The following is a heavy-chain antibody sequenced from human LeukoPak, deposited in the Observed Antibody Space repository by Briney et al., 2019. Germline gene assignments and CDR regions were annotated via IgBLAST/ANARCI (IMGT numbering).Heavy chain of an antibody. Sequence: SETLSLTCTVSGDSISGYFWSCIRQPPGKGLEFIGYAYCNGATLYSPSLKSRVTMPVDTSKNQFSLKLSSVTAADTAVYYCARHDPVGHYQHGMDVWGQGTTVIVSS. CDR1: GDSISGYF. D-gene: IGHD1-26*01. CDR3: ARHDPVGHYQHGMDV. J-gene: IGHJ6*02. V-gene: IGHV4-59*08. CDR2: AYCNGAT.